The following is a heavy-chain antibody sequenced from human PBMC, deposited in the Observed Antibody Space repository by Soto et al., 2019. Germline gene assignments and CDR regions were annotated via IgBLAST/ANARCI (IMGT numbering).Heavy chain of an antibody. Sequence: GGSLRLSCAASGFTVSSNYMSWVRQAPGKGLEWVSVIYSGGSTYYADSVKGRFTISRDNSKNTLYPQMNSLRAEDTAVYYCARTPRTLGIFDAFDIWGQGTMVTVSS. D-gene: IGHD2-15*01. CDR3: ARTPRTLGIFDAFDI. V-gene: IGHV3-66*01. J-gene: IGHJ3*02. CDR1: GFTVSSNY. CDR2: IYSGGST.